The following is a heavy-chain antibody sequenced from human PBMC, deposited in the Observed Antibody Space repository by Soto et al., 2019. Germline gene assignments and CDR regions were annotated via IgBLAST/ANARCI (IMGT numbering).Heavy chain of an antibody. CDR2: ISGSGDTT. J-gene: IGHJ6*03. Sequence: GGSLRLSCAASGFPFNKYAMTWVRQAPGKGLEWVSAISGSGDTTYFTDSVKGRFTISRDNSKNMLYVQMSSLTAEDTAVYYCAKVGGYCSGTNCYNYYYMDVWGKGTTVTVSS. D-gene: IGHD2-2*02. CDR3: AKVGGYCSGTNCYNYYYMDV. V-gene: IGHV3-23*01. CDR1: GFPFNKYA.